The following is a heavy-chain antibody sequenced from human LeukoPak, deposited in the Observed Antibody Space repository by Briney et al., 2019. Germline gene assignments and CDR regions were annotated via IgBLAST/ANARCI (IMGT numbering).Heavy chain of an antibody. D-gene: IGHD5-24*01. V-gene: IGHV1-3*04. Sequence: ASVKVSCKASGYTFIKNAIHWVRQAPGQRLEWMGWINIGNGNTKYSQKFQDRVTITRDTFASTAYMELSRLTSEDTAVYYCARRDARYFDYWGQGTLVTVPS. CDR1: GYTFIKNA. J-gene: IGHJ4*02. CDR3: ARRDARYFDY. CDR2: INIGNGNT.